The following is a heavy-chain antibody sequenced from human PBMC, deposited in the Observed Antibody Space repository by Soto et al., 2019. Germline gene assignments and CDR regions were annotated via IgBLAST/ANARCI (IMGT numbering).Heavy chain of an antibody. CDR1: GGTFSSYP. CDR3: ARRGAATDSLSWFDP. CDR2: IIPILNIA. V-gene: IGHV1-69*02. J-gene: IGHJ5*02. D-gene: IGHD6-25*01. Sequence: QVQLVQSGAEVKKPGSSVKVSCKASGGTFSSYPISWVRQAPGQGLEWLGRIIPILNIANYAQKFQGRVTLTAHKSSNTGYMELSSLRSEDTDVYYCARRGAATDSLSWFDPWGQGTLVTVSS.